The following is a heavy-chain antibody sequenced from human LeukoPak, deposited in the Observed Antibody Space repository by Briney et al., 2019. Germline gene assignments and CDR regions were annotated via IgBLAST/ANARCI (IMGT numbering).Heavy chain of an antibody. CDR3: ARVGYYASGPFSYFDY. J-gene: IGHJ4*02. V-gene: IGHV3-33*01. Sequence: GGSLRLSCAASGLTFSSYGMHWVRQAPGKGLEWVGVIWYDGSNKYYADSVKGRFTISRDNTKNTLYLQMNSLSVEDTAVYYCARVGYYASGPFSYFDYWGQGTLVTVSS. CDR2: IWYDGSNK. D-gene: IGHD3-10*01. CDR1: GLTFSSYG.